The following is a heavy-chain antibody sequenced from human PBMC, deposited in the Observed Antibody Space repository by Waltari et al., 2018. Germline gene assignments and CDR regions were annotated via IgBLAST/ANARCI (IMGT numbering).Heavy chain of an antibody. CDR2: ISSSSSYI. V-gene: IGHV3-21*01. Sequence: EVQLVESGGGLVKPGGSLRLSCAASGFTFSSYSMNWVRQAPGKGLEWVSSISSSSSYIYYADSVKGRFTISRDNAKNSLYLQMNSLRAEDTAVYYCARVRESLGHIVVVTGGRWFDPWGQGTLVTVSS. CDR1: GFTFSSYS. CDR3: ARVRESLGHIVVVTGGRWFDP. D-gene: IGHD2-21*02. J-gene: IGHJ5*02.